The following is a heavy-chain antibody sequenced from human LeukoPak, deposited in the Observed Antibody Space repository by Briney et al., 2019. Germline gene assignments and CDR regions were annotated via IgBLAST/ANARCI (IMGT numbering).Heavy chain of an antibody. CDR3: ARDGAIGSSWSYYYYGMDV. D-gene: IGHD6-13*01. J-gene: IGHJ6*02. Sequence: SETLSLTCTVPVDSISSYYSSWIRQPPGKGLGWGGYILYSVSTNYNPSLKSRVTISVDTSKHQFSLKLSSVTAADTAVYYCARDGAIGSSWSYYYYGMDVWGQGTTVTVSS. CDR1: VDSISSYY. CDR2: ILYSVST. V-gene: IGHV4-59*01.